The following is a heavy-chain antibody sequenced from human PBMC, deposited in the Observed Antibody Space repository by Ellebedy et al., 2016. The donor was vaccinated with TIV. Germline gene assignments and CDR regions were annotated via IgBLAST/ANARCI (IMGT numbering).Heavy chain of an antibody. J-gene: IGHJ4*02. CDR2: ISSTGAHI. V-gene: IGHV3-21*01. CDR3: AKDEYKDFWSGPPLFDD. D-gene: IGHD3-3*01. Sequence: PGGSLRLSCAASGFTFSAYSMNWVRQAPGKGLEWVSSISSTGAHIYSADSLKGRFSISRDNTKKSLYLQMNSLRTEDTATYFCAKDEYKDFWSGPPLFDDWGQGTLVTVSS. CDR1: GFTFSAYS.